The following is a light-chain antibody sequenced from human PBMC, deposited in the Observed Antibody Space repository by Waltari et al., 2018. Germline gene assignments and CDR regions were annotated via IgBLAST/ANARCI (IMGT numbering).Light chain of an antibody. J-gene: IGKJ5*01. V-gene: IGKV1-39*01. CDR2: AAS. CDR1: QSISSY. CDR3: QQSYGSPIT. Sequence: EIQMTQSPSSLSASVGDRVTITCRASQSISSYVKWYHQKPGKPPNLLIHAASNLQSGVPSRFSGSGSGTDFILTISDVQPEDFATYYCQQSYGSPITFGQGTRLEIK.